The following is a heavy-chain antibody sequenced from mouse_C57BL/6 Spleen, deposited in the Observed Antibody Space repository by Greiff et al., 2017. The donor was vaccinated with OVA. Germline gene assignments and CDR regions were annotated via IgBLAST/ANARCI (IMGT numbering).Heavy chain of an antibody. CDR1: GYTFTSYW. V-gene: IGHV1-53*01. CDR2: INPSNGGT. CDR3: ASISNNTIYAMGY. Sequence: QVQLQQPGTELVKPGASVKLSCKASGYTFTSYWMHWVKQRPGQGLEWIGNINPSNGGTNYNEKFKSKATLTVEKSSSTAYMSLSRLTSQDSAVYYFASISNNTIYAMGYWGQGTSVTVSS. D-gene: IGHD1-1*02. J-gene: IGHJ4*01.